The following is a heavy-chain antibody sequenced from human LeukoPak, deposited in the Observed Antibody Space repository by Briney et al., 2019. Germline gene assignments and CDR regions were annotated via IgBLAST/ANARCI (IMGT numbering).Heavy chain of an antibody. V-gene: IGHV3-66*02. D-gene: IGHD3-3*01. CDR3: ARGTSRTSPLSGYYRGYFDY. CDR1: GFTVNTNY. Sequence: PGGSLRLSCAASGFTVNTNYMTWVRQAPGKGLEWVSITYAGGMTYYADSVKGRFTISRDNSKNVLYLQMNSLRAADTAVYYCARGTSRTSPLSGYYRGYFDYWGQGTLVTVSS. CDR2: TYAGGMT. J-gene: IGHJ4*02.